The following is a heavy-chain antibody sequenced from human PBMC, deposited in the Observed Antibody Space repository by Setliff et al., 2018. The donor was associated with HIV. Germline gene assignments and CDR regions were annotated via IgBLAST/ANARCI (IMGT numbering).Heavy chain of an antibody. V-gene: IGHV1-8*01. CDR3: ARTDYGGNSGGNYFDY. Sequence: ASVKVSCKASGYTFTSKHINWVRQATGQGLEWLGWMDPSSAATGYAQKFQGRVTLTRDTATSTAYMEVRSLRSDDTAVYYCARTDYGGNSGGNYFDYWGQGSLVTVSS. D-gene: IGHD4-17*01. CDR1: GYTFTSKH. J-gene: IGHJ4*02. CDR2: MDPSSAAT.